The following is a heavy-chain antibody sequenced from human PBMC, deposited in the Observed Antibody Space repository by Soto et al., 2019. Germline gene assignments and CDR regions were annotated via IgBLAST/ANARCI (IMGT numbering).Heavy chain of an antibody. CDR2: IYYSGST. J-gene: IGHJ5*02. D-gene: IGHD3-10*01. V-gene: IGHV4-59*08. CDR3: ARLRSGGFDP. Sequence: PSETLSLTCTVSGGSISSYSWSWIRQPPGKGLEWIGYIYYSGSTNYNPSLKSRVTISVDTSKNQFSLKLSSVTAADAAVYYCARLRSGGFDPWGQGTLVTVSS. CDR1: GGSISSYS.